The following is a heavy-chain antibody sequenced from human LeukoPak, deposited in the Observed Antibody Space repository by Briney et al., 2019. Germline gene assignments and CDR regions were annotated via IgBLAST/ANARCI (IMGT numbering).Heavy chain of an antibody. J-gene: IGHJ4*02. CDR1: GFTFSRYA. V-gene: IGHV3-23*01. CDR3: AKAASAHSPGHVCIAVAGPFDY. D-gene: IGHD6-19*01. Sequence: PGGSLRLSCAASGFTFSRYAMSWVRQAPGKGLEWASAISGSGGSTYYADSVKGRFTISRDNSKNTLYLQMNSLRAEDTAVYYCAKAASAHSPGHVCIAVAGPFDYWGQGTLVTVSS. CDR2: ISGSGGST.